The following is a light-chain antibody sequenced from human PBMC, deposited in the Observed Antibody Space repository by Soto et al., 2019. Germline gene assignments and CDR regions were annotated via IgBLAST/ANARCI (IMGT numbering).Light chain of an antibody. CDR3: SSYTGSSTYVV. V-gene: IGLV2-14*01. CDR2: NVS. Sequence: QSALTQPASVSGSPGQSITISCTGTSSDVGGYNYVSWYQQHPGKAPKLMIYNVSNRPSGVSNRFSGSKSGNTASLTIAGLQAEVEAEYYCSSYTGSSTYVVFGGGTKLTVL. CDR1: SSDVGGYNY. J-gene: IGLJ2*01.